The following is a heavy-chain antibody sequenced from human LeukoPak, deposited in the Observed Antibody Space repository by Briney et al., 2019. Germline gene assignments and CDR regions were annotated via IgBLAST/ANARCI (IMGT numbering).Heavy chain of an antibody. J-gene: IGHJ4*02. CDR1: GFTFSSYE. CDR2: ISSNGSTI. Sequence: PGGSLRLSCAASGFTFSSYEMNWVRQAPGKGLEWVSYISSNGSTIYYADSVKGRFTISRDNAKNSLYLQMNSLRAEDTAVYYCAGRPYYYDSSGYYYWGQGTLVTVSS. CDR3: AGRPYYYDSSGYYY. D-gene: IGHD3-22*01. V-gene: IGHV3-48*03.